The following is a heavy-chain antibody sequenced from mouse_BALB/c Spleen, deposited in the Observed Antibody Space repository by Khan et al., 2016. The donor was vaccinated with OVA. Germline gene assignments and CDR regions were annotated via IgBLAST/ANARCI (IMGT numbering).Heavy chain of an antibody. J-gene: IGHJ4*01. CDR3: ARGMDY. Sequence: QVQLKESGPGLVAPSQSLSITCTVSGFSLSSHGVHWVRQPPGKGLEWLGVIWAGGNAHYNSALMSRLSISKDNSKSQVFLKMISLQTDDTAMYYCARGMDYWGQGTSVTVSS. CDR2: IWAGGNA. CDR1: GFSLSSHG. V-gene: IGHV2-9*02.